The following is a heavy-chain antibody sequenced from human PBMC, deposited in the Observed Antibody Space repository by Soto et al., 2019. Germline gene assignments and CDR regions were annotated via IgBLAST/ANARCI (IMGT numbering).Heavy chain of an antibody. Sequence: ASVKVSCKASGYTFTGYYMHWVRQAPGQGLEWMGWINPNSGGTNYAQKFQGWVTMTRDTSISTAYMELSRLRSDDTAVYYCARDRTSSGPSSSHYYMDVWGKGTTVTAP. CDR2: INPNSGGT. CDR1: GYTFTGYY. J-gene: IGHJ6*03. CDR3: ARDRTSSGPSSSHYYMDV. V-gene: IGHV1-2*04. D-gene: IGHD6-6*01.